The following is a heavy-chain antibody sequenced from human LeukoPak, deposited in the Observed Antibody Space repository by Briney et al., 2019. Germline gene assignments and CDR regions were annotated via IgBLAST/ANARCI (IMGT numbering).Heavy chain of an antibody. J-gene: IGHJ4*02. CDR3: TRAGESYQVFEQ. D-gene: IGHD2-21*01. CDR2: IRQDESER. V-gene: IGHV3-7*01. Sequence: PGGSLRLSCEGSGFSFSSYWMTWVRQLPGKGAEWVANIRQDESERYFADSVKGRFTIYRDNAKNSLYLQMKSLRAEDTAVYYCTRAGESYQVFEQWGQGTLVTVSS. CDR1: GFSFSSYW.